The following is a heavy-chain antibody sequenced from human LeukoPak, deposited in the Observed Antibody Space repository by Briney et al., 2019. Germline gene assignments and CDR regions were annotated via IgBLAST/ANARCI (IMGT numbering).Heavy chain of an antibody. J-gene: IGHJ4*02. D-gene: IGHD1-26*01. CDR2: ISSSGSTI. CDR3: ARRPGRGSYFTYFDY. Sequence: PGGSLRLSCAASGFTFSDYYMSWIRQAPGKGLEWVSYISSSGSTIYYADSVKGRFTISRDNAKNSLYLQMNSLRAEDTAVYYCARRPGRGSYFTYFDYWGQGTLVTVSS. V-gene: IGHV3-11*01. CDR1: GFTFSDYY.